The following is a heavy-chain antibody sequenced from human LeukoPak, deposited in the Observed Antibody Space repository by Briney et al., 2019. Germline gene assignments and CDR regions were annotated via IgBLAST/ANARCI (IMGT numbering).Heavy chain of an antibody. V-gene: IGHV3-30*18. CDR3: SKERGRRDAFDI. D-gene: IGHD3-10*01. Sequence: GGSLRLSCAASGFIFSTYGMHWVRQAPGKGLEWVAVISDDGTSKYYGDSVKGRFTVSRDNSKNTLYLRMDSLRAEDTATYYCSKERGRRDAFDIWGQGTMVTVSS. CDR2: ISDDGTSK. J-gene: IGHJ3*02. CDR1: GFIFSTYG.